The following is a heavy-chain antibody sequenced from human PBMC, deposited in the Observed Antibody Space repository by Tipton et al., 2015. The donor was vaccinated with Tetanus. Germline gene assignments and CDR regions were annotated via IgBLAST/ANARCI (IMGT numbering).Heavy chain of an antibody. CDR1: GFTFITSW. Sequence: GSLRLSCAASGFTFITSWMTWVRQAPGKGLEWVASTGEDARDKYYVDSVKGRFATSRDDAKNSLYLQMSSLRDEDTAVYYCARRGRPSEGFDLWGQGTMVAVSS. CDR2: TGEDARDK. J-gene: IGHJ3*01. CDR3: ARRGRPSEGFDL. V-gene: IGHV3-7*01.